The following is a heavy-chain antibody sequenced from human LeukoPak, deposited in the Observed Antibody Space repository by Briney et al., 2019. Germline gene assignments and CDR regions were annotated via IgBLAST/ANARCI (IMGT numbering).Heavy chain of an antibody. V-gene: IGHV4-61*02. D-gene: IGHD2-15*01. J-gene: IGHJ6*03. CDR3: ARDCRSTVAAKFYYYYYMDV. CDR1: GGSISSGSYY. CDR2: MYTSGST. Sequence: SQTLSLTCTVSGGSISSGSYYWSWIRQPAGKGLEWIGRMYTSGSTNYNPSLKSRVTISVGTSKNQFSLKLSSVTAADTAVYYCARDCRSTVAAKFYYYYYMDVWGKGTTVTVSS.